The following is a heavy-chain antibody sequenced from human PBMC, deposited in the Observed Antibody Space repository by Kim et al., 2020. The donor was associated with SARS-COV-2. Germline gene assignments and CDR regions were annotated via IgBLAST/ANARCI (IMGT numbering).Heavy chain of an antibody. J-gene: IGHJ4*02. CDR3: ARGEDYYGSGSYI. V-gene: IGHV1-69*01. Sequence: YAQKFQGRVTITADEATSTAYMELSSLRSEGTAVYYCARGEDYYGSGSYIWGQGTLVTVSS. D-gene: IGHD3-10*01.